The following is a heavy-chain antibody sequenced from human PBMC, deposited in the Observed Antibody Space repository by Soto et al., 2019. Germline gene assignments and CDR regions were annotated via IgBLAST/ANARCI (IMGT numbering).Heavy chain of an antibody. D-gene: IGHD3-10*01. CDR1: GVTPPRSA. CDR2: IIAGGGDT. V-gene: IGHV3-23*01. Sequence: GGARRVACVTTGVTPPRSARIVVRQAPGKGLEWVSTIIAGGGDTYYAESVRGRFTISRDNSKNTLYMQMNSLRAEDTALYYCAKKYSYDSGTYLYHFDCWGQGT. J-gene: IGHJ4*02. CDR3: AKKYSYDSGTYLYHFDC.